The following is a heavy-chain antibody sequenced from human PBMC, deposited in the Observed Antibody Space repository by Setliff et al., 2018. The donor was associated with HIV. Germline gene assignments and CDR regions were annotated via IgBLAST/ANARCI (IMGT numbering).Heavy chain of an antibody. CDR2: IWYDASKK. CDR1: GFTFNSYG. D-gene: IGHD3-3*01. J-gene: IGHJ4*02. CDR3: VKDVLKFWSGSGALDF. V-gene: IGHV3-33*06. Sequence: PGGSLRLSCAASGFTFNSYGMHWVRQAPGKGLEWVALIWYDASKKEYADSVKGRFNILRDDSKKTVDLQMNSLRDEDTAVYYCVKDVLKFWSGSGALDFWGPGTLVTVSS.